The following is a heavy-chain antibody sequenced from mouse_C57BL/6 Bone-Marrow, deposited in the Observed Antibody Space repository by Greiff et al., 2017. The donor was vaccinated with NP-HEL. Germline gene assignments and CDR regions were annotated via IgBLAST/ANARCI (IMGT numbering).Heavy chain of an antibody. CDR1: GFTFSDYG. V-gene: IGHV5-15*01. CDR2: ISNLAYSI. D-gene: IGHD1-1*01. CDR3: ARHDYGSSYAY. J-gene: IGHJ3*01. Sequence: EVQGVESGGGLVQPGGSLKLSCAASGFTFSDYGMAWVRQAPRKGPEWVAFISNLAYSIYYADTVTGRFTISRENAKNTLYLEMSSLRSEDTAMYYCARHDYGSSYAYWGQGTLVTVSA.